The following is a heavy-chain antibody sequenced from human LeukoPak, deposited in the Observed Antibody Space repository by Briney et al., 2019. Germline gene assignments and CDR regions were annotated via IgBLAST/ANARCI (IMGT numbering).Heavy chain of an antibody. CDR3: AKPHMTTVTPGFDY. D-gene: IGHD4-17*01. J-gene: IGHJ4*02. Sequence: GGSLRLSCAASGFTFSRYAMNWVRQAPGKGLEWVSAISAGGGSTYYADSVKGRFTISRDNSKNTLYLQMNSLRAEDTAVYYCAKPHMTTVTPGFDYWGQGTLVTVSS. CDR1: GFTFSRYA. CDR2: ISAGGGST. V-gene: IGHV3-23*01.